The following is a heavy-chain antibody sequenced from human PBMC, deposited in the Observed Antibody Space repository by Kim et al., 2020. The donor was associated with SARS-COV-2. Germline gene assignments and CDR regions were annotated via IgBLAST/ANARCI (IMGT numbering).Heavy chain of an antibody. J-gene: IGHJ4*02. D-gene: IGHD3-22*01. V-gene: IGHV1-18*01. Sequence: KLQGRVTMTTDTSTSTAYMELRSLRSDDTAVYYCARVYYDSSGYYSGFDYWGQGTLVTVSS. CDR3: ARVYYDSSGYYSGFDY.